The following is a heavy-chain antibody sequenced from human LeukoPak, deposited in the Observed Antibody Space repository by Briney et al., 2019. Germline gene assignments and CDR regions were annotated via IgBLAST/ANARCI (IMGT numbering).Heavy chain of an antibody. CDR3: ARDEDVGATNFDY. D-gene: IGHD1-26*01. Sequence: GGSLRLSCAASGFTFSDYYMSWIRQAPGKGLEWVSYISSSGSTIYYADSVKGRFTISRDNAKNSLYLQMNSLRAEDTAVYYCARDEDVGATNFDYWGQGTLVTVSS. CDR1: GFTFSDYY. V-gene: IGHV3-11*01. CDR2: ISSSGSTI. J-gene: IGHJ4*02.